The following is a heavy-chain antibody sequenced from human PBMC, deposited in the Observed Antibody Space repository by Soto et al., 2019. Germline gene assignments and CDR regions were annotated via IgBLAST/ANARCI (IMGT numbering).Heavy chain of an antibody. CDR1: GGTFSTSA. Sequence: RASVKVSCKASGGTFSTSAIYWVRQAPGQGLEWMGGIIPLFGTANYAQKFQGRVTITADTSTTTVYVEVSSLRSEDSAVYFCARDKGVMAITFDSWGQGTLVTVSS. V-gene: IGHV1-69*06. CDR3: ARDKGVMAITFDS. D-gene: IGHD3-16*01. CDR2: IIPLFGTA. J-gene: IGHJ4*02.